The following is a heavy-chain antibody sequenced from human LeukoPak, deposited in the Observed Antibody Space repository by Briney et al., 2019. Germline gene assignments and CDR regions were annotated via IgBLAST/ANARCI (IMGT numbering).Heavy chain of an antibody. D-gene: IGHD2-2*01. Sequence: SVKVSCKSSGYTFTSYDISWVRQAPGQGLEWMGGIIPIFGTANYAQKFQGRVTITADESTSTAYMELSSLRSEDTAVYYCASTAQNTVVVVPAAPFGYWGQGTLVTVSS. J-gene: IGHJ4*02. CDR1: GYTFTSYD. CDR3: ASTAQNTVVVVPAAPFGY. CDR2: IIPIFGTA. V-gene: IGHV1-69*13.